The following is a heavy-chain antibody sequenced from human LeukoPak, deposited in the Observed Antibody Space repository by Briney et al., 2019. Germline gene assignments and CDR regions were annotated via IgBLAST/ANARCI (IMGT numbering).Heavy chain of an antibody. D-gene: IGHD6-13*01. J-gene: IGHJ6*03. CDR2: INPNSGGT. CDR3: AREGIAAAGGYYYYMDV. CDR1: GYTFTGHY. Sequence: ASVKVSCKASGYTFTGHYMHWVRQAPGQGLEWMGRINPNSGGTNYAQKFQGRVTMTRDTSISTAYMELSRLRSDDTAVYYCAREGIAAAGGYYYYMDVWGKGTTVTVSS. V-gene: IGHV1-2*06.